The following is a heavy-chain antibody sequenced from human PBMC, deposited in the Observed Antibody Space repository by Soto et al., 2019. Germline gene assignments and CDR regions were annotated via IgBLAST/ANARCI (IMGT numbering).Heavy chain of an antibody. V-gene: IGHV3-11*01. D-gene: IGHD3-10*01. CDR2: ISSSGSTI. CDR3: ARDFKITMVRGVTTDY. CDR1: GFTFSDYY. J-gene: IGHJ4*02. Sequence: GGSLRLSCAASGFTFSDYYMSWIRQAPGKGLEWVSYISSSGSTIYYADSVKGRFTISRDNAKNSLYLQMNSLRAEDTAVYYCARDFKITMVRGVTTDYWGQGTLVTVSS.